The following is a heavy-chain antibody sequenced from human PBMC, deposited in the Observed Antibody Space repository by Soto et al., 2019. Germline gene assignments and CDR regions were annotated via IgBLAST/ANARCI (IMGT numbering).Heavy chain of an antibody. V-gene: IGHV3-33*01. CDR3: ARDPYSTYVYYFDY. CDR1: GFIFSTYV. Sequence: QVQLVESGGGVVQPGRTLRLSSAASGFIFSTYVMHWVRQAPGKGLEWVAVIWYDGSKIYYADSVKGRFTISRDNSKNTQYLQMNSQRAEDTAVYYCARDPYSTYVYYFDYWGQGPLVTVSS. D-gene: IGHD4-4*01. J-gene: IGHJ4*02. CDR2: IWYDGSKI.